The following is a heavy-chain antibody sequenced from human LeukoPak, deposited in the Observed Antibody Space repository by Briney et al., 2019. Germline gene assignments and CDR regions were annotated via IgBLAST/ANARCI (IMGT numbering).Heavy chain of an antibody. D-gene: IGHD1-26*01. V-gene: IGHV1-2*06. CDR1: GGTFSSYA. J-gene: IGHJ4*02. CDR3: ASRWELPRTAEPFDY. Sequence: ASVKVSCKASGGTFSSYAIGWVRQAPGQGLEWMGRINPNSGGTNYAQKFQGRVTMTRDTSISTAYMELSRLRSDDTAVYYCASRWELPRTAEPFDYWGQGTLVTVSS. CDR2: INPNSGGT.